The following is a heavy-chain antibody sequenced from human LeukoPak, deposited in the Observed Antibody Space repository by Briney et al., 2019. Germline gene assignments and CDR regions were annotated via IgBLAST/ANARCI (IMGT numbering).Heavy chain of an antibody. CDR1: GYTFTSYG. J-gene: IGHJ4*02. D-gene: IGHD3-3*01. V-gene: IGHV1-18*01. Sequence: GASVKVSCKASGYTFTSYGISWVRQAPGQGLEWMGWISAYNGNTNYAQKLQGRVTMTTDTSTSTAYMELRSLRSDDTAVYYCARSGVPYGFWSGYHYYFDYWGQGTLVTVSS. CDR2: ISAYNGNT. CDR3: ARSGVPYGFWSGYHYYFDY.